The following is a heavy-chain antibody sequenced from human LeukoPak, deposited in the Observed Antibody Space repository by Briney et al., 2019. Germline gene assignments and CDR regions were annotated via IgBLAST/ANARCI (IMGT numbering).Heavy chain of an antibody. CDR3: ARDRYYYDSSGYFHYYYYYYMDV. D-gene: IGHD3-22*01. Sequence: SETLSLTCTVSGGSISSHYWSWLRQPPGKGLEWIGYIYYSGSTNYNPSLKSRVTISVDTSKNQFSLKLSSVTAADTAVYYCARDRYYYDSSGYFHYYYYYYMDVWGKGTTVTVSS. J-gene: IGHJ6*03. V-gene: IGHV4-59*11. CDR2: IYYSGST. CDR1: GGSISSHY.